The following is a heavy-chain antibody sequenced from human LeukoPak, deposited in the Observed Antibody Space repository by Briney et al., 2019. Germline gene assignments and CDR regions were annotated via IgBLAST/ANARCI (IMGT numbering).Heavy chain of an antibody. V-gene: IGHV3-11*04. CDR2: ISSRSNSI. CDR1: GFTFSNAW. D-gene: IGHD6-19*01. CDR3: ARDPSSGWYLKGWFDP. J-gene: IGHJ5*02. Sequence: GGSLRLSCAASGFTFSNAWMSWVRQAPGKGLEWVSYISSRSNSIYYADSVKGRFTISRDNAKNSLYLQMNSLRAEDTAVYYCARDPSSGWYLKGWFDPWGQGTLVTVSS.